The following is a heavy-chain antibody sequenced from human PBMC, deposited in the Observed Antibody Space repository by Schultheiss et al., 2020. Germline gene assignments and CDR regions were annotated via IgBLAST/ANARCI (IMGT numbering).Heavy chain of an antibody. V-gene: IGHV3-33*01. J-gene: IGHJ5*02. Sequence: GESLKISCAASGFTFSNYGMHWVRQAPGKGLEWVAVIWYDGSNKYYTDSVKGRFTISRDNSKNTLYLQMNSLRAEDTAAYYCARDLETMSSPWFDPRGQGTLVTVYS. CDR1: GFTFSNYG. CDR2: IWYDGSNK. D-gene: IGHD1-1*01. CDR3: ARDLETMSSPWFDP.